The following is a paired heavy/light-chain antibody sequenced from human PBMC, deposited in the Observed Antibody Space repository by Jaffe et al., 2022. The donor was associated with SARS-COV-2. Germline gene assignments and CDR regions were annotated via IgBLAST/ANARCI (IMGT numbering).Heavy chain of an antibody. CDR1: GFSLTNFA. D-gene: IGHD3-3*01. CDR3: AKEPWDSDFWSGSPFEY. V-gene: IGHV3-23*01. CDR2: ISGRANAT. J-gene: IGHJ4*02. Sequence: EVQLLESGGGLIQPGGSLRLSCAASGFSLTNFAMSWVRLAPGKGLHWVSSISGRANATYYAASVRGRFTVSRDNSKNTVYLHMNDLRLEDTALYYCAKEPWDSDFWSGSPFEYWGQGVLVTVSS.
Light chain of an antibody. CDR3: QNYYEAPPT. V-gene: IGKV1-27*01. CDR2: STS. CDR1: QDISNY. J-gene: IGKJ4*01. Sequence: DIQMTQSPSSLSAFVGDRVTIPCRASQDISNYLAWYQVKPGKVPKLLIYSTSVLQSGVPSRFSGSRSGTDFTLTITGLQPGDVATYYCQNYYEAPPTFGGGTRVEIK.